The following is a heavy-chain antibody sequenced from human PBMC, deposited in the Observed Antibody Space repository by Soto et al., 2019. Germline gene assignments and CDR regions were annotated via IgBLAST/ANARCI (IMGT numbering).Heavy chain of an antibody. V-gene: IGHV3-9*01. J-gene: IGHJ6*02. CDR1: GFTFDDYA. CDR2: ISWNSGDI. D-gene: IGHD5-18*01. CDR3: AKDAIHVLLGYTYGAGGMDV. Sequence: PGGSLRLSCAASGFTFDDYAMHWVRLAPGKGLEWVSGISWNSGDIYYADSVKGRFTISRDNAKNSLYLQMNSLRPDDTAMYYCAKDAIHVLLGYTYGAGGMDVWRQGTTVTVSS.